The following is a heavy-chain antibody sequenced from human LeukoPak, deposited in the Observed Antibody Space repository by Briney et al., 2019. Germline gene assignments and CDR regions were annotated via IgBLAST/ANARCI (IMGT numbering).Heavy chain of an antibody. CDR3: ARLSIATVEAPAYDY. D-gene: IGHD2/OR15-2a*01. CDR1: GYSFTSDW. Sequence: GESLKISCKGSGYSFTSDWIGWVRQMPGKGLEWMGIIYPGDSDTRYSPSFQGQVTISADKSISTAYLQWSSLKASDTAMYYCARLSIATVEAPAYDYWGQGTLVTVSS. J-gene: IGHJ4*02. V-gene: IGHV5-51*01. CDR2: IYPGDSDT.